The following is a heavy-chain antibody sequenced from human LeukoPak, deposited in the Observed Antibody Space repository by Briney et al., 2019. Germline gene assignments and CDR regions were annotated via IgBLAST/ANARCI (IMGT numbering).Heavy chain of an antibody. CDR1: GGFFSGYY. Sequence: SETQPLTCTVYGGFFSGYYWSWIQKPPGKALEWIGEINHSGSTNYNPSLKSRVTISVDTSKSQFSLKLSSVNAADTAVYYCARGYDGDVFYYYYYMDVWGKGTTVTVSS. D-gene: IGHD4-17*01. CDR3: ARGYDGDVFYYYYYMDV. J-gene: IGHJ6*03. V-gene: IGHV4-34*01. CDR2: INHSGST.